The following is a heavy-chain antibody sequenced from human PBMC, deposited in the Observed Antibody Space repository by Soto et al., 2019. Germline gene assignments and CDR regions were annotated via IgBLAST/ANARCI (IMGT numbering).Heavy chain of an antibody. CDR1: GSSISGSSYY. J-gene: IGHJ3*02. V-gene: IGHV4-39*01. Sequence: SKTLSLTCTVSGSSISGSSYYWGWIRQHPGKGLEWIGYIYYSRSTYYNPSLKSRVTISVDTSKNQFSLKLSSVTAADTALYYCAKSSAPGTTDRAAFDIWGQGTMVTVSS. CDR2: IYYSRST. CDR3: AKSSAPGTTDRAAFDI. D-gene: IGHD1-1*01.